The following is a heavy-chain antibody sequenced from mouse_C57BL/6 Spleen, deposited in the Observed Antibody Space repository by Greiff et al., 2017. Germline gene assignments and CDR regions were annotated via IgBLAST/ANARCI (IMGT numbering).Heavy chain of an antibody. CDR3: ARSADYCGSRGAWFAY. J-gene: IGHJ3*01. V-gene: IGHV1-64*01. CDR1: GYTFTSYW. D-gene: IGHD1-1*01. CDR2: IHPNSGST. Sequence: QVQLLQPGAELVKPGASVKLSCKASGYTFTSYWMPWVQQSPGQGLEWIGMIHPNSGSTNYTEKFKSKVTLTVDNSTSPVYLQLSSLTSEDSAVYYCARSADYCGSRGAWFAYWGQGTLVTVSA.